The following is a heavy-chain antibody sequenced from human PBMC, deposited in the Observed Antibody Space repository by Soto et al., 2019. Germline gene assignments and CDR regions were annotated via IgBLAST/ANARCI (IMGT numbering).Heavy chain of an antibody. CDR3: AREAPASGREGAFDI. CDR1: GFTFSSYS. CDR2: ISSSSSYI. V-gene: IGHV3-21*01. D-gene: IGHD1-26*01. Sequence: GGSLRLSCAASGFTFSSYSMNWVRQAPGKGLEWVSSISSSSSYIYYADSVKGRFTISRDNAKNSLYLQMNSLRAEDTAVYYCAREAPASGREGAFDIWGQGTMVTVSS. J-gene: IGHJ3*02.